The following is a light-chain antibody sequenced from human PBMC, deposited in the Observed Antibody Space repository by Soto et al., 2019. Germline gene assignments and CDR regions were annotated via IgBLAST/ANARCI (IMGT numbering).Light chain of an antibody. CDR1: QSVSIN. V-gene: IGKV3-15*01. Sequence: EIEMTQSPATLSVSPGERATLSCRASQSVSINLAWYQQKPGQAPRLLFYVTSTRATGIPARFSGSGSGTEFTLTISILQSEDFAVYFCQQYNNWPPITFGQGTRLEIK. J-gene: IGKJ5*01. CDR3: QQYNNWPPIT. CDR2: VTS.